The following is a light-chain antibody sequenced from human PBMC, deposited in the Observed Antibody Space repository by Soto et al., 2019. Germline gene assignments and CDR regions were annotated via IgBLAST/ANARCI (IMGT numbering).Light chain of an antibody. V-gene: IGKV3-15*01. CDR2: GAS. CDR1: QSVRSD. Sequence: EVVMTQSPATLSVSPGERATLSCWASQSVRSDLAWYQQKPGQTPSLLIYGASTRAPGIPARFSGSGSGTEFTLTISSLQSEDFAVYYCQQYNNWPPITFGQGTRLEI. J-gene: IGKJ5*01. CDR3: QQYNNWPPIT.